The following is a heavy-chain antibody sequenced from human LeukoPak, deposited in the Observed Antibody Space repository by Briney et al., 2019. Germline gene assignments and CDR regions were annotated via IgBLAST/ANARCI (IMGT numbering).Heavy chain of an antibody. CDR2: ISAYSGNT. CDR1: GYTFTSYG. Sequence: ASVKVSCKASGYTFTSYGISWVRQAPGQGLEWMGWISAYSGNTNYAQKLQGRVTMTTDTSTSTAYMELRSLRSDDTAVYYCARHSGSYAHDAFDIWGQGTMVTVSS. D-gene: IGHD1-26*01. V-gene: IGHV1-18*01. J-gene: IGHJ3*02. CDR3: ARHSGSYAHDAFDI.